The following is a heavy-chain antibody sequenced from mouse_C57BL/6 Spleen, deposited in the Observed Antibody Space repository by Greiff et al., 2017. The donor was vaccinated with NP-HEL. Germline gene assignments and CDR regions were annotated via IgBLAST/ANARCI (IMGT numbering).Heavy chain of an antibody. Sequence: QVQLQQSGAELVKPGASVKMSCKASGYTFTSYWITWVKQRPGQGLEWIGDIYPGSGSTNYNEKFKSKATLTVDTSSSTAYMQLSSLTSEDSAVYYCARDYSSSYVGGYAMDYWGQGTSVTVSS. CDR2: IYPGSGST. CDR3: ARDYSSSYVGGYAMDY. J-gene: IGHJ4*01. D-gene: IGHD1-1*01. CDR1: GYTFTSYW. V-gene: IGHV1-55*01.